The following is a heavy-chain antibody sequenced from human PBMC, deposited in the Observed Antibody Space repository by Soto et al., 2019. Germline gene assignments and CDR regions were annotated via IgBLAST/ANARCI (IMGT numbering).Heavy chain of an antibody. CDR2: IYWDDDK. Sequence: QITLKESGPTLVRPAQTLTLTCGFSGFSLSSYGMGVAWIRQPPGKALEWLALIYWDDDKRYSPSLKDRLAIYKDTSSNQLVLTITNMDPGDTATYFCAHAGDYDLLTFDHWGPGTLVTVSS. J-gene: IGHJ4*02. D-gene: IGHD4-17*01. CDR3: AHAGDYDLLTFDH. V-gene: IGHV2-5*02. CDR1: GFSLSSYGMG.